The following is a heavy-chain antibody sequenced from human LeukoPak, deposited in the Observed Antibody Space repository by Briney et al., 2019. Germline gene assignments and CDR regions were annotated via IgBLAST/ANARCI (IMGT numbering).Heavy chain of an antibody. V-gene: IGHV3-30*02. J-gene: IGHJ4*02. CDR2: IRYDGSNK. CDR1: GFTFSSYG. Sequence: PGGSLRLSCAASGFTFSSYGMHWVRQAPGKGLEWVAFIRYDGSNKYYADSVKGRFTISRDNSKNTLYLQMNSLRAEDTAVYYCAKDRVAGTTTVGLFDYWGQGTLVTVSS. CDR3: AKDRVAGTTTVGLFDY. D-gene: IGHD1-1*01.